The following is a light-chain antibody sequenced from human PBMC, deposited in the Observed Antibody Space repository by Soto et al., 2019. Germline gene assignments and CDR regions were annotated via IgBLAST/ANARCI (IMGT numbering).Light chain of an antibody. Sequence: QSVLTQPPSVSAAPGQKVTILCSGDSSNIGSSFVSWYQQVPGTAPKLLIFDNDKRHSEISDRFSAHKSGASASLDITGLQTGDEADYHCAAWDTRLRAVLFGGGTKRTVL. V-gene: IGLV1-51*01. J-gene: IGLJ2*01. CDR1: SSNIGSSF. CDR2: DND. CDR3: AAWDTRLRAVL.